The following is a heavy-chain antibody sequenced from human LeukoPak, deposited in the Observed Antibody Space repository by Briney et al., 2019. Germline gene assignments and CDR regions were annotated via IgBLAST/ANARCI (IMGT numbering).Heavy chain of an antibody. J-gene: IGHJ4*02. D-gene: IGHD3-22*01. V-gene: IGHV5-51*01. Sequence: GESLKISCEGSGYRFTSYWIGWVRQMPGKGLEWMGIIYPGDSDTRYSPSFQGQVTISADKSISTAYLQWSSLKASDTAMYYCARRYYYDSSGYSYYFDYWGQGTLVTVSS. CDR1: GYRFTSYW. CDR3: ARRYYYDSSGYSYYFDY. CDR2: IYPGDSDT.